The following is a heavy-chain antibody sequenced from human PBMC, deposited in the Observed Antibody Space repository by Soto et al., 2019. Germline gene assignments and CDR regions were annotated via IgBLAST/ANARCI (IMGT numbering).Heavy chain of an antibody. CDR1: GGSISSSSYY. CDR3: ARRYSSFVIFDY. J-gene: IGHJ4*02. D-gene: IGHD6-13*01. V-gene: IGHV4-39*01. Sequence: PSETLSLTCTVSGGSISSSSYYWCWIRQPPGKGLEWIGSIYYSGSTYYNPSLKSRVTISVDTSKNQFSLKLSSVTAADTAVYYCARRYSSFVIFDYWGQGTLVTVSS. CDR2: IYYSGST.